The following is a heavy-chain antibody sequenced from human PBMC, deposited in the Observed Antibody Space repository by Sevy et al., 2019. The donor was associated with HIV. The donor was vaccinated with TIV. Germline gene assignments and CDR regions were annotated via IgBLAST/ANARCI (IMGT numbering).Heavy chain of an antibody. Sequence: GGSLRLSCAASGFSSSSYGMHWVRQAPGKGLEWMSYIQYDGSNKDYGDSVKGRFTISRDNSKNTLYLRMNSLRVEDTAVFYCVKEGGGEGGDHWGQGTLVTVSS. CDR1: GFSSSSYG. CDR3: VKEGGGEGGDH. J-gene: IGHJ4*02. CDR2: IQYDGSNK. V-gene: IGHV3-30*02. D-gene: IGHD2-21*01.